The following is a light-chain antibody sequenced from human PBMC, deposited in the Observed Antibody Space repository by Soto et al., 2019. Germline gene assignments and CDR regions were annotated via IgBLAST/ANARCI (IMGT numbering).Light chain of an antibody. J-gene: IGKJ4*01. CDR1: QSVLYSSNNKNY. CDR3: QQYYTNPLT. V-gene: IGKV4-1*01. CDR2: WAS. Sequence: DIVMTQSPDSLAVSLGERATINCKSSQSVLYSSNNKNYLAWYQLKQGQPPKLLIYWASTLESGVPERFSGSESGTDFTLTISSLQAEDVAIYYCQQYYTNPLTFGGGTRVEIK.